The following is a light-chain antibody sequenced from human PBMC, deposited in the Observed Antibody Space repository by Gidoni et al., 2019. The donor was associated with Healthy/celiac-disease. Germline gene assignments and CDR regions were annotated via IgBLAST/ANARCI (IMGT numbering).Light chain of an antibody. V-gene: IGKV3-11*01. CDR3: QQRSNWPRT. CDR1: QSVSSY. J-gene: IGKJ2*01. Sequence: EMVLPQSPATLSLSPGERATLSCRASQSVSSYLAWYQQKPGQAPRLLIYDASNRATGIPARFSGSVSGTDFTLTISSLEPEDFAVYYCQQRSNWPRTFGQGTKLEIK. CDR2: DAS.